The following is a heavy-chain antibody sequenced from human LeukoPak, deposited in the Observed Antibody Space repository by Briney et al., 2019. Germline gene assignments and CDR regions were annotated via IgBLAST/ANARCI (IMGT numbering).Heavy chain of an antibody. D-gene: IGHD2-8*02. CDR1: GGSISSGSYY. V-gene: IGHV4-61*02. CDR3: ARVLFLDYYYMDV. CDR2: IYTSGST. J-gene: IGHJ6*03. Sequence: PSETLSLTCTVSGGSISSGSYYWSWIRQPAGKGLEWIGRIYTSGSTNYNPSLKSRVTISVDTSKNQFSLKLSSVTAADTAVYYCARVLFLDYYYMDVWGKGTTVTVSS.